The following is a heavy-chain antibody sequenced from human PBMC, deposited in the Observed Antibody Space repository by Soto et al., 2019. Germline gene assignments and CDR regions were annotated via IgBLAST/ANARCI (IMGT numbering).Heavy chain of an antibody. V-gene: IGHV4-4*08. Sequence: SSETLSLTCTVSGGSISSYYWSWIRQPPGKGLEWIGYLYTSGSNAYNPSLKSRLTLSVDTSKSQFSLKLSSVTAADTAVYYCARRRGDYYFDYWGQGTLVTVSS. D-gene: IGHD2-21*02. J-gene: IGHJ4*02. CDR2: LYTSGSN. CDR1: GGSISSYY. CDR3: ARRRGDYYFDY.